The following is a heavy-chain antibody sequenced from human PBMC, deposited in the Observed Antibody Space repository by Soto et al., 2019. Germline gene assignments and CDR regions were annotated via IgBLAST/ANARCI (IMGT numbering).Heavy chain of an antibody. CDR2: INHSGST. V-gene: IGHV4-34*01. CDR1: GVSFSGYY. CDR3: ARGAPYSGYVSLFDP. Sequence: PSATLSVTCAVYGVSFSGYYWSWIRQPPGKGLEWIGEINHSGSTNYNPSLKSRVTISVDTSKNQFSLKLSSVTAADTAVYYCARGAPYSGYVSLFDPWGQGTLVTVSS. J-gene: IGHJ5*02. D-gene: IGHD5-12*01.